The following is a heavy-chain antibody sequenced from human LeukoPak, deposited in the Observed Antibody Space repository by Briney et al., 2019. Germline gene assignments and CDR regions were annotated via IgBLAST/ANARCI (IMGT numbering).Heavy chain of an antibody. CDR1: GLTFNSYW. Sequence: GGSLRLSCAASGLTFNSYWMHWVRQVAGKGLVWVARINGDASNTTYTDSVKGRFTISRDNAKNTLYLQMNSLRVDDTAVYYCARAMPHDNWFDPWGQGSLVTVSS. J-gene: IGHJ5*02. D-gene: IGHD2-2*01. V-gene: IGHV3-74*03. CDR3: ARAMPHDNWFDP. CDR2: INGDASNT.